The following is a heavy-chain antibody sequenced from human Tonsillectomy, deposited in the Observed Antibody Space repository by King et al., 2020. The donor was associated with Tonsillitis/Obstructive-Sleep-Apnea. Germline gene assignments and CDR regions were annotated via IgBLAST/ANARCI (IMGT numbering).Heavy chain of an antibody. J-gene: IGHJ4*02. V-gene: IGHV3-74*01. Sequence: VQLVESGGGLVQPGGSLRLSCAASGFTFSSYWMHWVRHAPGKGLVWVSRINSDGSSTSYADSVKGRFTISRDNAKNTLYLPMNSLSAEDTAVYYCARVESSGYYAFWSGYESGPQYYFDYWGQGTLVTVSS. D-gene: IGHD3-3*01. CDR3: ARVESSGYYAFWSGYESGPQYYFDY. CDR1: GFTFSSYW. CDR2: INSDGSST.